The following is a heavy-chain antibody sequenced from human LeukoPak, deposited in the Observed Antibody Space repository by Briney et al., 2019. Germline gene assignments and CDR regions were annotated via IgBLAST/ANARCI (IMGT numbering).Heavy chain of an antibody. Sequence: PGGSLRLSCAASGFTFSSYGMQWVRQAPGKGLEWVAVISHDGSNKYYADSVKGRFTIARDNSKNTLYLQMNSLRAEDTAVYYCAKDCTNYGMDVWGQGTTVTVSS. CDR1: GFTFSSYG. J-gene: IGHJ6*02. V-gene: IGHV3-30*18. CDR2: ISHDGSNK. CDR3: AKDCTNYGMDV.